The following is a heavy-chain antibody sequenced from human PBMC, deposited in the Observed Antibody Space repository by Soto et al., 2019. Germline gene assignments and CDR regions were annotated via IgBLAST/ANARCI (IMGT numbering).Heavy chain of an antibody. CDR1: GFTFSSFG. Sequence: QVQLVESGGGVVQPGRSLRLSCAASGFTFSSFGMHWVRQAPGKGLEWVALIWYDGSNKYYADSVKGRFTISRDNSKDALHLQLDSLRPEGTAMYYCARVDSSGTAATGFAYWGQGALVTVSS. J-gene: IGHJ4*02. D-gene: IGHD6-25*01. V-gene: IGHV3-33*01. CDR2: IWYDGSNK. CDR3: ARVDSSGTAATGFAY.